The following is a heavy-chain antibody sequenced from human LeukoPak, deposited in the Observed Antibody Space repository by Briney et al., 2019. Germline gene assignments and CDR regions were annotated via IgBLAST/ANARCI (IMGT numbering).Heavy chain of an antibody. V-gene: IGHV4-61*01. J-gene: IGHJ3*02. D-gene: IGHD3-10*01. CDR3: ARGRISRYYYGSGSLAFRHAFDI. Sequence: SETLSLTCTVSGGSVSSGSYYWSWIRQPPGKGLEWIGYIYYSGSTNYNPSLKSRVTISVDTSKNQFSLKLSSVTAADTAVHYCARGRISRYYYGSGSLAFRHAFDIWGQGTMVTVSS. CDR1: GGSVSSGSYY. CDR2: IYYSGST.